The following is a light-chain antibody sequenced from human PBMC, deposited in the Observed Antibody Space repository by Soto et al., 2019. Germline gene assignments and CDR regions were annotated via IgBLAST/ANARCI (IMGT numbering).Light chain of an antibody. CDR1: QSLSSY. V-gene: IGKV1-39*01. CDR2: AAS. CDR3: QETYSIPLT. Sequence: DIQLTQSPSSLSASVGDRVTITCRASQSLSSYLNWYQQKPGKAPNLLIYAASSLQSGVPSRFSGSGSGTDFTLTISSLQPEDFATYYCQETYSIPLTFGGGTKVEIK. J-gene: IGKJ4*01.